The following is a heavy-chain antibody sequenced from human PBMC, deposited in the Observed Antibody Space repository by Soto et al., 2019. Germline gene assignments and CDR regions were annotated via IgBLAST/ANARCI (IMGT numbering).Heavy chain of an antibody. D-gene: IGHD1-1*01. Sequence: DVQLVESGGGLIQPGESLRLSCAAFGFTISGKKYVAWVRQAPGNLLEWVSALYDLDGSFYAASVKGRFPTSSDRSKTTVYLQMNDLRPDDTAVYYCATWHEREHAYDVWGQGTTVTVSS. CDR3: ATWHEREHAYDV. V-gene: IGHV3-53*01. CDR1: GFTISGKKY. J-gene: IGHJ3*01. CDR2: LYDLDGS.